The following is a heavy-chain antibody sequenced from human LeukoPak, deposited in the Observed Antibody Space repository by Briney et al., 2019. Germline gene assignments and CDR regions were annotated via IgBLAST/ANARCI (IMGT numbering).Heavy chain of an antibody. V-gene: IGHV3-21*01. Sequence: GGSLRLSCAASGFTFSSYSMNWVRQAPGKGLEWVSSISSSSSYIYYADSVKGRFTISRDNAKNSLYLQMNSLRAEDTAVYYCARVRGVIAYYFDYWGQGTLVTVSS. CDR2: ISSSSSYI. D-gene: IGHD3-10*01. CDR3: ARVRGVIAYYFDY. CDR1: GFTFSSYS. J-gene: IGHJ4*02.